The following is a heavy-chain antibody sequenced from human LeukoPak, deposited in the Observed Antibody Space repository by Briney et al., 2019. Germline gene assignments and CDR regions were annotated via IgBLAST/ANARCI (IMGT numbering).Heavy chain of an antibody. CDR2: IYYSGST. Sequence: SETQSLTCTVSGGSVSSANYYWSWIRQPPGKGLEWIGYIYYSGSTNYNPSLKSRVSISADTSKNQFTLKLNSVTAADTAVYYCAAILVVPAAIDYWGQGTLVTVSS. CDR3: AAILVVPAAIDY. D-gene: IGHD2-2*02. V-gene: IGHV4-30-4*01. J-gene: IGHJ4*02. CDR1: GGSVSSANYY.